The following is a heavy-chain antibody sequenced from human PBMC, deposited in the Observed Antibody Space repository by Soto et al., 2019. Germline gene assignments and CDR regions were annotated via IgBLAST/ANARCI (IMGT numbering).Heavy chain of an antibody. Sequence: QVQLVESGGGVVQPGRSLRLSCAASGFTFSTYAMHWVRQAPGKGLEWVAVISYDGSNKFYADSVKGRFTISRDDSKNTLYLHLNSLRAEDTAVYYCARDARQYQLPQYSFDHWGQGTLVTVSS. CDR3: ARDARQYQLPQYSFDH. D-gene: IGHD2-2*01. CDR2: ISYDGSNK. J-gene: IGHJ4*02. CDR1: GFTFSTYA. V-gene: IGHV3-30-3*01.